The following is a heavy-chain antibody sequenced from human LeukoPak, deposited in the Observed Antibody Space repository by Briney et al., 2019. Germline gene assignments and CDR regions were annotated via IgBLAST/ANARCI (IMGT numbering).Heavy chain of an antibody. V-gene: IGHV4-34*01. CDR2: INHRGST. CDR1: GGSFSGYY. Sequence: SETLSLTCAVYGGSFSGYYWSWIRQPPGKGLEWIGEINHRGSTNYNPSLKSRVTISVDTSKNQFSLKLSSVTAADTAVYYCARVTAVAGSSAYWGQGTLVTVSS. CDR3: ARVTAVAGSSAY. J-gene: IGHJ4*02. D-gene: IGHD6-19*01.